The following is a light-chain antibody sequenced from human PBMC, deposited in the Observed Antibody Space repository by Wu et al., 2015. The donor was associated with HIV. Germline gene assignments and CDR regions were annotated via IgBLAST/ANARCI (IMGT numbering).Light chain of an antibody. CDR2: DAS. J-gene: IGKJ3*01. Sequence: EIVLTQSPGTLSLSPGERATLSCRASQSVSTHLAWYQKKPGQAPRLLIYDASTRATGIPDRFSGSGSGTDFTLTISRLEPEDFAVFYCQQYNRSPFIFGPGTKVDIK. CDR1: QSVSTH. V-gene: IGKV3-20*01. CDR3: QQYNRSPFI.